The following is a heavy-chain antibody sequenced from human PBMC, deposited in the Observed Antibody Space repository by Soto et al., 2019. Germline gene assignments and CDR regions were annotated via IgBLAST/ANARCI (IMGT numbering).Heavy chain of an antibody. CDR3: AAVYYYDSSGSL. CDR2: IVVGSGNT. Sequence: SVKVSCKASGFTFTSSAIQWVRQARGQRLEWIGWIVVGSGNTNYAQKFQERVTITRDMSTSTAYMELSSLRSEDTAVYYCAAVYYYDSSGSLWGQGTLVTVSS. J-gene: IGHJ4*02. V-gene: IGHV1-58*02. CDR1: GFTFTSSA. D-gene: IGHD3-22*01.